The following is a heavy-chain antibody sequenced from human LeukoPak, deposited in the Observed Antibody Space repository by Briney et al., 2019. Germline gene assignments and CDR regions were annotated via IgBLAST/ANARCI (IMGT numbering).Heavy chain of an antibody. Sequence: GSLRLSCAASGFTFSSYAMHWVRQAPGKGLEWVAVISYDGSNKYYADSVKGRFTISRDNSKNTLYLQMNSLRAEDTAVYYCARDQYRITMIVVVITQSYYGMDAWGQGTTVTVSS. CDR1: GFTFSSYA. CDR2: ISYDGSNK. V-gene: IGHV3-30-3*01. J-gene: IGHJ6*02. D-gene: IGHD3-22*01. CDR3: ARDQYRITMIVVVITQSYYGMDA.